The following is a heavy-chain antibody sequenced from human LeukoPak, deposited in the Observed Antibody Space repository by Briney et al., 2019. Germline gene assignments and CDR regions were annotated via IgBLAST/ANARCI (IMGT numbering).Heavy chain of an antibody. CDR2: INPNSGGT. V-gene: IGHV1-2*02. Sequence: ASVKVSCKASGYTFTGYYMHWVRQAPGQGLEWMGWINPNSGGTNYAQKFQGRVTMTRDTSISTAYMELGRLRSDDTAVYYCASRTSTVTTVEGDGFDIWGQGTMVTVSS. CDR3: ASRTSTVTTVEGDGFDI. CDR1: GYTFTGYY. J-gene: IGHJ3*02. D-gene: IGHD4-17*01.